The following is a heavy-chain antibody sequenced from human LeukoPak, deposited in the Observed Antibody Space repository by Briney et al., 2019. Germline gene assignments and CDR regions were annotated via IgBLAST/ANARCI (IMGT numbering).Heavy chain of an antibody. CDR3: ASGINYSGYFDY. V-gene: IGHV1-69*06. CDR1: GGTFSSYA. D-gene: IGHD2-21*01. CDR2: IIPIFGTA. Sequence: VASVKVSCKASGGTFSSYAISWVRQAPGQGLEWMGRIIPIFGTANYAQKFQGRVTITADKSTSTAYMELSSLRSEDTAVYYCASGINYSGYFDYWGQGTLVTVSS. J-gene: IGHJ4*02.